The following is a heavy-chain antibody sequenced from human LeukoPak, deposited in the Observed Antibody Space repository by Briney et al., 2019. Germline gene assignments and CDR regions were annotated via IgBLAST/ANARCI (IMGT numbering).Heavy chain of an antibody. J-gene: IGHJ5*02. CDR2: INEDGSEN. CDR3: ARDGSDYYGSGSYYKFDP. V-gene: IGHV3-7*01. D-gene: IGHD3-10*01. CDR1: GFTFSSYW. Sequence: GGSLRLSCAASGFTFSSYWMNWVRQAPGKGLEWVADINEDGSENDYVDSVKGRFTISRDNAKNSLYLQMKSLRAEDTAVYYCARDGSDYYGSGSYYKFDPWGQGTLVTVSS.